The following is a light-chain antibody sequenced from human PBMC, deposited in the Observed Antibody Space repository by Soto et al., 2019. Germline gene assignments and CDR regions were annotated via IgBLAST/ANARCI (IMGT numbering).Light chain of an antibody. CDR3: FSYTTSSTLV. Sequence: QSALTQPASVSGSPGQSITISCTGTSSDVGGYNYVSWYQQHPAKAPKLMIYEVSNRPSGVSHRFSGSKSGNTASLTISGLQAEDEADDYCFSYTTSSTLVFCGGTKLTVL. CDR2: EVS. V-gene: IGLV2-14*01. J-gene: IGLJ3*02. CDR1: SSDVGGYNY.